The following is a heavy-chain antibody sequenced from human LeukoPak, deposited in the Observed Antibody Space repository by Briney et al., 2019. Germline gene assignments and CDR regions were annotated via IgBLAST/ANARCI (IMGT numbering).Heavy chain of an antibody. CDR3: AKRSTVTTPSPHFDY. CDR1: GFTFSSYA. D-gene: IGHD4-11*01. V-gene: IGHV3-23*01. CDR2: ISGSGGST. Sequence: PGGSLRLSCAASGFTFSSYAMSWVRQAPGKGLEWVSAISGSGGSTYYADSVKGRFTISRDSSKNTLYLQMNSLRAEDTAVYYCAKRSTVTTPSPHFDYWGQGTLVTVSS. J-gene: IGHJ4*02.